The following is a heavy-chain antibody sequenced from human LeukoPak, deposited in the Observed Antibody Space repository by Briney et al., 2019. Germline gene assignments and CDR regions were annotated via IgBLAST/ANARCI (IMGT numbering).Heavy chain of an antibody. J-gene: IGHJ5*01. D-gene: IGHD3-22*01. CDR1: GFTFSSYA. V-gene: IGHV3-30-3*01. Sequence: GGSLRLSCVASGFTFSSYALHWVRQAPGKGLEWVAVISYGGSNKDYADSVKGRFTISRDNSKNTLYLQMNSLRAEDTAVYYCARPGDRSGYYYWFGYWGQGTLVTVSS. CDR2: ISYGGSNK. CDR3: ARPGDRSGYYYWFGY.